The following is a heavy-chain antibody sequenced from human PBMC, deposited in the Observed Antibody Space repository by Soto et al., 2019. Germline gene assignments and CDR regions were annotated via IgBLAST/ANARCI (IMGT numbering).Heavy chain of an antibody. Sequence: ASVKVSCKASGYTFTSYGISWVRQAPGQGLERMGRIIPILGIANYAQKFQGRVTITADKSTSTAYMELSSLRSEDTAVYYCTSPGPGYCSGGSCYDDAFDIWGQGTMVTVSS. V-gene: IGHV1-69*04. CDR1: GYTFTSYG. J-gene: IGHJ3*02. CDR2: IIPILGIA. D-gene: IGHD2-15*01. CDR3: TSPGPGYCSGGSCYDDAFDI.